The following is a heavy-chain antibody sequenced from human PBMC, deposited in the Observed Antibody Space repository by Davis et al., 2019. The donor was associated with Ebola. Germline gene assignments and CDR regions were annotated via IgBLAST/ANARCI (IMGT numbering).Heavy chain of an antibody. CDR3: ARPGGARPYYFDY. D-gene: IGHD1-1*01. J-gene: IGHJ4*02. Sequence: PGGSLRLSCKGSGYSFTSYWIGSVRPMPGKGLEWMGIIYPGDSDTRYSPSFQGQVTISADKSISTAYLQWSSLKASDTAMYYCARPGGARPYYFDYWGQGTLVTVSS. CDR1: GYSFTSYW. CDR2: IYPGDSDT. V-gene: IGHV5-51*01.